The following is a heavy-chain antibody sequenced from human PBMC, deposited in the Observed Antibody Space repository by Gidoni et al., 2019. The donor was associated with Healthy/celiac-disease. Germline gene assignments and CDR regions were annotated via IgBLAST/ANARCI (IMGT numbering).Heavy chain of an antibody. CDR3: ARLDVVTAIFAY. D-gene: IGHD2-21*02. V-gene: IGHV4-61*01. J-gene: IGHJ4*02. Sequence: LVKPSETLSLTCTVSGGSVSSGSYYWSWIRQPPGKGLEWIGYIYYSGSTNYNHSLKSRVTISVDTSKNQFSLKLSSVTAADTAVYYCARLDVVTAIFAYWGQGTLVTVSS. CDR1: GGSVSSGSYY. CDR2: IYYSGST.